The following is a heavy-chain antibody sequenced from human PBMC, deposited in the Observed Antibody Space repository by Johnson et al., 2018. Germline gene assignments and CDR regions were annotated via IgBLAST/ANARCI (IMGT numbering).Heavy chain of an antibody. D-gene: IGHD3-10*01. CDR1: GFTFSTYA. Sequence: QVQLVESGGAVVQPGRSLRLSCAASGFTFSTYAMHWVRQAPGKGLEWVAVITFDGDNKFYADSVKGRITLSRDDSNNTLYLQMNSLRVEDTAMYYCAREIYYKTTAYYFDSWGQGTLVTVSS. CDR2: ITFDGDNK. V-gene: IGHV3-30*03. J-gene: IGHJ4*02. CDR3: AREIYYKTTAYYFDS.